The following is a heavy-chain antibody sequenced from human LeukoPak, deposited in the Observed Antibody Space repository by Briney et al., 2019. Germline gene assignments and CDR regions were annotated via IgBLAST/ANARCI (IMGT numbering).Heavy chain of an antibody. CDR2: ISGSGGST. CDR1: GFTFSSYA. D-gene: IGHD3-22*01. V-gene: IGHV3-23*01. J-gene: IGHJ6*03. CDR3: ARDNYDSSGYYYRYYYYYMDV. Sequence: GGSLRLSCAASGFTFSSYAMSWVRQAPGKGLEWVSAISGSGGSTYYADSVKGRFTISRDNAKNSLYLQMNSLRAEDTAVYYCARDNYDSSGYYYRYYYYYMDVWGKGTTVTISS.